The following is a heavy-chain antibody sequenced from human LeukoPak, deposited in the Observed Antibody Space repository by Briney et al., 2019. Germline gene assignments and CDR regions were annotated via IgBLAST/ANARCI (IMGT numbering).Heavy chain of an antibody. D-gene: IGHD5-12*01. J-gene: IGHJ4*02. Sequence: GGSLRLSCAASGFTFSTYGMHWVRQAPGKGLEWVAFIRYDGSNKYYADSMKGRFTISRDNSKNTLYLQMNSLRPEDTAVYYCAKVNKGGYDSFDYWGQGTLVTVSS. CDR2: IRYDGSNK. V-gene: IGHV3-30*02. CDR3: AKVNKGGYDSFDY. CDR1: GFTFSTYG.